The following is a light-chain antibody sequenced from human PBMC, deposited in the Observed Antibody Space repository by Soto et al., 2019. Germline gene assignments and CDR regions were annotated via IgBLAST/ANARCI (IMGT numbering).Light chain of an antibody. CDR2: EVY. J-gene: IGLJ3*02. CDR3: TSFTTSSIWV. Sequence: QSVLTQPASVSGSPGQSITISCTGTRNDIGIYNYVSWYQQHPGKAPKLIICEVYNRPSGVSNRFSGSKSGNTASLTISGLRAEDEADYYCTSFTTSSIWVFGGGTKLTVL. V-gene: IGLV2-14*01. CDR1: RNDIGIYNY.